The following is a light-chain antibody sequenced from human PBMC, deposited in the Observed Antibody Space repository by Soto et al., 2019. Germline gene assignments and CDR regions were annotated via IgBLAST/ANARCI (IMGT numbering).Light chain of an antibody. CDR2: GAS. CDR3: QQYGRSLWT. Sequence: EIVLTQSPGTLSLSPGERATLSCRASQSVSSSYFAWYQQQPGPAPRLLIYGASSRATGVPDRVSGSGSGIDFTLTIIRLEHEDFAVYYCQQYGRSLWTFGQGTKVEIK. V-gene: IGKV3-20*01. CDR1: QSVSSSY. J-gene: IGKJ1*01.